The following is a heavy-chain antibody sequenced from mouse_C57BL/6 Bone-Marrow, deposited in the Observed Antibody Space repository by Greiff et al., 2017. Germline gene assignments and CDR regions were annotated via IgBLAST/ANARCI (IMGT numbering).Heavy chain of an antibody. CDR3: ARNWYYFDY. D-gene: IGHD4-1*01. V-gene: IGHV1-81*01. CDR2: IYPRSGNT. Sequence: VQVVESGAELARPGASVKLSCKASGYTFTSYGISWVKQRTGQGLEWIGEIYPRSGNTYYNEKFKGKATLTADKSSSTAYMELRSLTSEDSAVYFCARNWYYFDYWGKGTTRTVSS. CDR1: GYTFTSYG. J-gene: IGHJ2*01.